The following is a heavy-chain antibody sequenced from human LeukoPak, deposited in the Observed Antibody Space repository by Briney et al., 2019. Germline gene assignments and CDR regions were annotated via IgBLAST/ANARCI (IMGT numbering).Heavy chain of an antibody. V-gene: IGHV1-46*01. D-gene: IGHD5-24*01. CDR2: IDPDGGNT. CDR1: GYTFTDSC. Sequence: ASVKVSCKASGYTFTDSCVHWVRQAPGQVLEWMGLIDPDGGNTNYAQNFQGRVTLTRDTSTSTLYMELSSLRSEDTAIYYCARIRDGYNDAYDLWGQGTVVTVPS. CDR3: ARIRDGYNDAYDL. J-gene: IGHJ3*01.